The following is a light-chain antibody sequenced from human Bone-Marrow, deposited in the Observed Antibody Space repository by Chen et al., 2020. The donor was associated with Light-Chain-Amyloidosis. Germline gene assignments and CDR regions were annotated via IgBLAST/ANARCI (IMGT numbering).Light chain of an antibody. V-gene: IGKV1-33*01. CDR1: QDISSS. Sequence: DIQMTQSPSSLSASVGDRVTITCQASQDISSSLNWYQQKQGEAPKLLSYDTSILETGVPARLRGSGSGTHFTFTISSLQSEDFATYYCQQCDNIPYTFGQGTKLEIK. CDR2: DTS. CDR3: QQCDNIPYT. J-gene: IGKJ2*01.